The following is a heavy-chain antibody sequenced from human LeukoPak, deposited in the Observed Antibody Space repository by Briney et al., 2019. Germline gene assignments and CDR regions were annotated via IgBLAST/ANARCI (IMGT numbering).Heavy chain of an antibody. CDR3: AELGITMIGGV. CDR1: GFTFRTYA. D-gene: IGHD3-10*02. J-gene: IGHJ6*04. Sequence: GGSLRLSCAASGFTFRTYAMSWVRQAPGKGLEWVSGISSRDDSAYYADSVKGRFTISRDNAKNSLYLQMNSLRAEDTAVYYCAELGITMIGGVWGKGTTVTISS. CDR2: ISSRDDSA. V-gene: IGHV3-23*01.